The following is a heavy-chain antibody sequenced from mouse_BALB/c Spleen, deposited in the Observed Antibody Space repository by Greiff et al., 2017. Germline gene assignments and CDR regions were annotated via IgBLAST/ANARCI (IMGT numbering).Heavy chain of an antibody. CDR2: INSNGGST. D-gene: IGHD2-4*01. Sequence: EVKLVESGGGLVQPGGSLKLSCAASGFTFSSYGMSWVRQTPDKRLELVATINSNGGSTYYPDSVKGRFTISRDNAKNTLYLQMSSLKSEDTAMYYCARDEDYDYAFDYWGQGTTLTVSS. CDR3: ARDEDYDYAFDY. V-gene: IGHV5-6-3*01. CDR1: GFTFSSYG. J-gene: IGHJ2*01.